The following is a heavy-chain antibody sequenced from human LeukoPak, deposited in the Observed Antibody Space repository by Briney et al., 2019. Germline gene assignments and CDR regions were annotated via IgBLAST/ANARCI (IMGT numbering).Heavy chain of an antibody. V-gene: IGHV3-66*01. Sequence: GGSLRLSCAASGFTVSSNYMSWVRQAPGKGLEWVSVIYSGGSTYYADSVKGRFTISRDNSKNTLYLQMNSLRAEDTAVYYCATYCSSTSCYAGSFDYWGQGTLVTVSS. CDR1: GFTVSSNY. J-gene: IGHJ4*02. D-gene: IGHD2-2*01. CDR2: IYSGGST. CDR3: ATYCSSTSCYAGSFDY.